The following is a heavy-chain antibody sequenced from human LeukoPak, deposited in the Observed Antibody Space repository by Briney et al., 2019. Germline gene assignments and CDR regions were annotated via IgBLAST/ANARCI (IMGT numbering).Heavy chain of an antibody. V-gene: IGHV4-34*01. CDR2: INHSGST. D-gene: IGHD5-12*01. Sequence: GSLRLSCAASGFTFSSYWMSWIRQPPGKGLEWIGEINHSGSTNYNPSLKSRVTISVDTSKNQFSLKLSSVTAADTAVYYCARVGGYDPFDYWGQGTLVTVSS. CDR1: GFTFSSYW. J-gene: IGHJ4*02. CDR3: ARVGGYDPFDY.